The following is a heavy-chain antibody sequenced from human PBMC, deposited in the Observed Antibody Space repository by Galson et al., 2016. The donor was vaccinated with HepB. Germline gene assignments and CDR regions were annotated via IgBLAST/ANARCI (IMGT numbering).Heavy chain of an antibody. CDR2: VSHSSTYV. Sequence: LRLSCAASGFTFDNYTMNWLRQAPGKGLEWVSSVSHSSTYVYYADSVQGRFTISRDNAKNSLYLEMNNLRVEETAVFYGARSRGWYFDVWGRGTLVAVSS. V-gene: IGHV3-21*01. J-gene: IGHJ2*01. CDR1: GFTFDNYT. CDR3: ARSRGWYFDV.